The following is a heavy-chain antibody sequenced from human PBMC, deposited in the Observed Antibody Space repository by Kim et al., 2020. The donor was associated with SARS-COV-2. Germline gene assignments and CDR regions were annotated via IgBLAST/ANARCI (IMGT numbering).Heavy chain of an antibody. D-gene: IGHD2-15*01. CDR3: ARIGDY. CDR2: DPGDSDT. V-gene: IGHV5-51*01. J-gene: IGHJ4*02. Sequence: DPGDSDTRYSPSFQGQVTSSADKSISTAYLQWSSLKASDTAMYYCARIGDYWGQGTLVTVSS.